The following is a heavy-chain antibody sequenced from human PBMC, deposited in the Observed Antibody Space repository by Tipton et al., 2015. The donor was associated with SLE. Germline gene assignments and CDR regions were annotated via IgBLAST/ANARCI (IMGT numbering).Heavy chain of an antibody. J-gene: IGHJ2*01. V-gene: IGHV4-4*02. CDR2: IYHSGST. CDR1: GGSISSSNW. Sequence: TPSLTCAVSGGSISSSNWWSWVRQPPGKGLEWIGEIYHSGSTNYTPSLKSRVTISVDKSKNQFSQKLSSVTAADTAVYYCARAVTTVVTRAYWYFDLWGRGTLVTVSS. D-gene: IGHD4-23*01. CDR3: ARAVTTVVTRAYWYFDL.